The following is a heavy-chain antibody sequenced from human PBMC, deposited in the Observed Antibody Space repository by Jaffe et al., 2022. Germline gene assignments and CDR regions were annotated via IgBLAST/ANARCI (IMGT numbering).Heavy chain of an antibody. J-gene: IGHJ4*02. CDR3: ARHRRFDYLGFFDS. Sequence: QVQLQESGPGLVPPSQTLSLTCGVSGDSITSGYYWGWIRLPPGKGLEWIGSVFHGGNTYYNSSLKSRLTMSLDTAKNHFSLRLSSVSPADTAIYFCARHRRFDYLGFFDSWGQGALVTVSS. CDR1: GDSITSGYY. V-gene: IGHV4-38-2*01. D-gene: IGHD3-9*01. CDR2: VFHGGNT.